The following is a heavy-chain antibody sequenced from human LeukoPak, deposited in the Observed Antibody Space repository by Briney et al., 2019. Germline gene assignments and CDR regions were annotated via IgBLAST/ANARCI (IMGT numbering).Heavy chain of an antibody. Sequence: ASVKVSCKASGYTFTGHYMHWVRQAPGQGLEWMGWINPNSGGTNYAQKFRGRVTMTRDTSISTAYMELSRLRSDDTAVYYCASVVGATGDFDYWGQGTLVTVSS. J-gene: IGHJ4*02. D-gene: IGHD1-26*01. CDR3: ASVVGATGDFDY. CDR1: GYTFTGHY. CDR2: INPNSGGT. V-gene: IGHV1-2*02.